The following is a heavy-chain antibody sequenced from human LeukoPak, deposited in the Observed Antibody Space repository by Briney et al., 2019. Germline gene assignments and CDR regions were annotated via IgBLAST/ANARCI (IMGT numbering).Heavy chain of an antibody. CDR3: AGVFSGRRPFEL. J-gene: IGHJ4*02. CDR2: VYYRGAT. CDR1: GDSITSYY. V-gene: IGHV4-59*01. D-gene: IGHD3-10*01. Sequence: PSETLSLTCTVSGDSITSYYWNWIRQPPGKGLEWISYVYYRGATNYNPSLKTRVTTSIDTSKKQFSLKLSSVTAADTAVYFCAGVFSGRRPFELWGKGTLVTVSS.